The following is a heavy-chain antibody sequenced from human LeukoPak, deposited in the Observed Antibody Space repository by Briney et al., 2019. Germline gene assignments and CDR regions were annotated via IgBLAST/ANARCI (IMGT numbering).Heavy chain of an antibody. CDR2: ISANGANT. CDR3: AKGGATILDY. CDR1: GFTFYKYG. V-gene: IGHV3-23*01. J-gene: IGHJ4*02. D-gene: IGHD5-12*01. Sequence: PGGSLRLSCAASGFTFYKYGMTWVRQAPGKGLEWVSLISANGANTYFADSVKGRFTISRDNSKKTLYLQMNSLRAEDTAVYYSAKGGATILDYWGQGTLVIVSS.